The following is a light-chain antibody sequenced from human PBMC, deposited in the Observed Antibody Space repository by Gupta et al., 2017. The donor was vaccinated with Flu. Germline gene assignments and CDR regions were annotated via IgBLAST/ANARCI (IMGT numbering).Light chain of an antibody. CDR3: QSYDNSLSGSKV. CDR2: GNN. V-gene: IGLV1-40*01. Sequence: QFVLTQPPSVSAAPGQRVTISCTGRTSNIGAGYDVHWYQQVPGRAPKRLIFGNNNRPSGVADRFSGSKSGTSASLAIAGLQAEDEADYYCQSYDNSLSGSKVFGGGTKLTVL. J-gene: IGLJ3*02. CDR1: TSNIGAGYD.